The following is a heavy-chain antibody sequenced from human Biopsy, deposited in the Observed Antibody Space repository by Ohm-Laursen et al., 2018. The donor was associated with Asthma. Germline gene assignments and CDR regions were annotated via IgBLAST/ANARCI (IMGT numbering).Heavy chain of an antibody. CDR3: VRHQYSSSWSTFDY. D-gene: IGHD3-22*01. CDR2: MYHSGSP. CDR1: GGSITSSSYY. V-gene: IGHV4-39*01. Sequence: TLSLTCTVSGGSITSSSYYWGWIRQPPGKGMDWIGSMYHSGSPYYHPSLKSRATISVDTSKNQLSLKMSSVTAADTAVYFCVRHQYSSSWSTFDYWGQGALVTVSS. J-gene: IGHJ4*02.